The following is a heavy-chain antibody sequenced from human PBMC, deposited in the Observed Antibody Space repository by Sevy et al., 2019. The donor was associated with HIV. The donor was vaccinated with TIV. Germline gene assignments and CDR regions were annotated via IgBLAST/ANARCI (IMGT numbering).Heavy chain of an antibody. Sequence: GGSLRLSCAASGFTFSSYDMHWVRQAPGKGLECVAVISYDGSNKYYADSVKGRFTISRDNSKNTLFLHMNSLGAEDTGVYYCAKGGKNFWDSEDYYYVMDVWGPGTMVTVSS. V-gene: IGHV3-30*18. CDR2: ISYDGSNK. J-gene: IGHJ6*02. CDR1: GFTFSSYD. D-gene: IGHD3-3*01. CDR3: AKGGKNFWDSEDYYYVMDV.